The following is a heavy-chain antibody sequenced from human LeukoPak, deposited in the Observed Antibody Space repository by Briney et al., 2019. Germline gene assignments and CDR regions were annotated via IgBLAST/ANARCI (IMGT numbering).Heavy chain of an antibody. D-gene: IGHD3-10*01. CDR1: GGSISSGSYY. Sequence: SETLSLTCTVSGGSISSGSYYWSWIRQPAGTGLEWIGRIYTSGSTNYNPSLKSRVTISVDTSKNQFSLKLSSVTAADTAVYYCARGGYYGSGSYSNWGQGTLVTVSS. CDR3: ARGGYYGSGSYSN. CDR2: IYTSGST. V-gene: IGHV4-61*02. J-gene: IGHJ4*02.